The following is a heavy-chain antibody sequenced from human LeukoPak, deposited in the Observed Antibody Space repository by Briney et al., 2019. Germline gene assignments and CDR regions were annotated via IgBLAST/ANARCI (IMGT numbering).Heavy chain of an antibody. CDR1: GFTFSSYS. CDR3: ARDLRAIAAAGSYFDY. Sequence: GGSLRLSCAASGFTFSSYSMNWVRQAPGKGLEWVSSISSSSSYIYYADSVEGRFTISRDNAKNSLYLQMNSLRAEDTAVYYCARDLRAIAAAGSYFDYWGQGTLVTVSS. D-gene: IGHD6-13*01. V-gene: IGHV3-21*01. J-gene: IGHJ4*02. CDR2: ISSSSSYI.